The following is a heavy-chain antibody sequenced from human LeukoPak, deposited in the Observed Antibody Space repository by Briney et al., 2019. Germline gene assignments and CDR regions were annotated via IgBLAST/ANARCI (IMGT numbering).Heavy chain of an antibody. J-gene: IGHJ4*02. CDR1: GYSFTNYW. CDR3: ARSGGYCSSTSCYAFDY. D-gene: IGHD2-2*03. Sequence: GESLKISCKGSGYSFTNYWIGWVRQMPGKGLEWMGIIYPGDSDTRYGPSFQGQVTISADKSISTAYLQWSSLKASDTAIYYCARSGGYCSSTSCYAFDYWGQGTLVTVSS. CDR2: IYPGDSDT. V-gene: IGHV5-51*01.